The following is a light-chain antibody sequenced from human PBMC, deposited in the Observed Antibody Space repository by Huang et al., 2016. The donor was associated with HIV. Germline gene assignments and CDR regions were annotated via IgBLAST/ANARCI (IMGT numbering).Light chain of an antibody. Sequence: DFVMTQSPLSLSVTPGEPASISCRSSQSLLHSNGYNYLDWYLQKPGQSPQLLTSFSANRASWVPDRFSGSGSVTYFTLKITRVEAEDVGIYYCMQALRTPRTFGQGTRLEIK. CDR3: MQALRTPRT. CDR2: FSA. J-gene: IGKJ5*01. V-gene: IGKV2-28*01. CDR1: QSLLHSNGYNY.